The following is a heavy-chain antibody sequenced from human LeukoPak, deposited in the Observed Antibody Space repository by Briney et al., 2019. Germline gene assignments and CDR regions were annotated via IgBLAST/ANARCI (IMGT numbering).Heavy chain of an antibody. J-gene: IGHJ4*02. D-gene: IGHD6-19*01. Sequence: GGSLRLSCVASGFTFTTYSMTWVRQTPEKGPEWVAAISASGGSYYADSVKGRFTISRDNSKNTLYLQLNNLGADDTAVYYCAKNPNRSGWYQDYWGQGALVIVSS. CDR2: ISASGGS. V-gene: IGHV3-23*01. CDR3: AKNPNRSGWYQDY. CDR1: GFTFTTYS.